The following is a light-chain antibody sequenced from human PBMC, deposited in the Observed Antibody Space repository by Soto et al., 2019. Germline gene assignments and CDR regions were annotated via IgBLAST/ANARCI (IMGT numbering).Light chain of an antibody. J-gene: IGLJ2*01. Sequence: QAVVTQPPSASGTPGQRVTISCSGSGSSIGTNTVNGYRQLPGTAPKLLIYGDNQRPSGVPDRFSGSKSGTSASLAISGLQSEDEAEYYCAAWDGSLNNVLFGGGTKVTVL. CDR1: GSSIGTNT. CDR3: AAWDGSLNNVL. V-gene: IGLV1-44*01. CDR2: GDN.